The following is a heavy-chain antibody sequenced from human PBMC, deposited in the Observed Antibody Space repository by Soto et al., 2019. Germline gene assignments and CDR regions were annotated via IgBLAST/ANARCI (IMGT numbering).Heavy chain of an antibody. Sequence: SETLALTCTVSGGCISSGDYYWSWIRQPPGKGLEWIGYIYYSGSTYYNPSLKSRVTISVDTSKNQFSLKLSSVTAADTAVYYCASVEHGDPDYWGQGALVTVSS. J-gene: IGHJ4*02. CDR2: IYYSGST. D-gene: IGHD4-17*01. CDR1: GGCISSGDYY. V-gene: IGHV4-30-4*01. CDR3: ASVEHGDPDY.